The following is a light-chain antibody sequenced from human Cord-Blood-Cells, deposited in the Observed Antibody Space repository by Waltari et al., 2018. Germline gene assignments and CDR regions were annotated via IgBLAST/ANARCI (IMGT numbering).Light chain of an antibody. J-gene: IGLJ2*01. Sequence: SALTQPASVSGSPGHSIAISCTGPSIDVGGDDYVSWYHQHPGKAPKLMMYEVSNRPSGVSNRFSGAKSGNTASLTISGLQAEDEADYYCSSYTSSSTVVFGGGTKLTVL. CDR1: SIDVGGDDY. V-gene: IGLV2-14*01. CDR3: SSYTSSSTVV. CDR2: EVS.